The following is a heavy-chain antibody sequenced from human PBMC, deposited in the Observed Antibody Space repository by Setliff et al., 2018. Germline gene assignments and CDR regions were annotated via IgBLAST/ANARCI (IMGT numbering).Heavy chain of an antibody. CDR1: GGSISSRNYY. D-gene: IGHD2-15*01. CDR3: ARLYDFCSGAFPSDAFDL. CDR2: IYYSGST. J-gene: IGHJ3*01. V-gene: IGHV4-39*01. Sequence: PSETLSLTCTVSGGSISSRNYYWGWIRQPPGKGLEWIGSIYYSGSTYYNPSLKSRITISVDTSKNQFSLKLSSVTAADTAVYYCARLYDFCSGAFPSDAFDLWGQGTMVTVSS.